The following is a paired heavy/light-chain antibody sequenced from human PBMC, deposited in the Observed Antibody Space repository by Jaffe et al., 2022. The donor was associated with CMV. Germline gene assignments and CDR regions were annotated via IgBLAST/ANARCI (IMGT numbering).Light chain of an antibody. CDR1: QSVSSSY. CDR3: HQYGSAPYS. J-gene: IGKJ2*03. CDR2: GAS. Sequence: EIVLTQSPGTLSLSPGERATLSCRASQSVSSSYLAWYQHKPGQAPRLLIYGASSRAPGIPDRFSGSGSGTDFTFTISRLEPEDFAVYYCHQYGSAPYSFGQGTNLEI. V-gene: IGKV3-20*01.
Heavy chain of an antibody. CDR1: GYSFNYYG. V-gene: IGHV1-18*01. CDR3: ARGGLAARNRYNYYMDV. CDR2: ISAYNGNT. J-gene: IGHJ6*03. D-gene: IGHD6-6*01. Sequence: QVQLVQSGAEVKKPGASVKVSCKASGYSFNYYGISWVRQAPGQGLEWMGWISAYNGNTNYAQNLQDRVTMTTDTFTSTAYMELRSLRSDDTAVYYCARGGLAARNRYNYYMDVWGKGTTVTVSS.